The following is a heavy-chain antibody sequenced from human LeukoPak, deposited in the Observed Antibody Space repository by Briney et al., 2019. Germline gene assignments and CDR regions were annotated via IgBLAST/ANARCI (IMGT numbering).Heavy chain of an antibody. CDR1: GYTFTSYY. CDR3: ARDWGEEELVFRY. Sequence: SVKVSCKASGYTFTSYYMHWVRQAPGQGLEWMGGIIPIFGTANYAQKFQGRVTITADESTSTAYMELSSLRSEDTAVYYCARDWGEEELVFRYWGQGTLVTVSS. V-gene: IGHV1-69*13. J-gene: IGHJ4*02. D-gene: IGHD6-13*01. CDR2: IIPIFGTA.